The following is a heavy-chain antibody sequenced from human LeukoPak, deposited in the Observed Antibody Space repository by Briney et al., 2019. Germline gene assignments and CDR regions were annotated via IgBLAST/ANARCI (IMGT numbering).Heavy chain of an antibody. CDR2: IKQDGSEK. V-gene: IGHV3-7*01. Sequence: GGSLRLSCAASGFTFSTCWMSWVRQAPGKGLEWVANIKQDGSEKYYVDSVKGRFTISRDNAKNSVYLQMNSLRAEDTAVYYCAREDHSNYNYWGQGTLVTVSS. CDR3: AREDHSNYNY. D-gene: IGHD4-11*01. J-gene: IGHJ4*02. CDR1: GFTFSTCW.